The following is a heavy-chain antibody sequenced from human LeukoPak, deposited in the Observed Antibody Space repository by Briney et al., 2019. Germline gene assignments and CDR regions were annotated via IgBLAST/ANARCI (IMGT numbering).Heavy chain of an antibody. CDR3: ASRNSNRHYYYYMDV. Sequence: ASVKVSCKASGGTFSSYAISWVRQAPGQGLEWMGGIIPIFGTANYAQKFQGRVTITTDESTSTAYMELSSLRSEDTAVYYCASRNSNRHYYYYMDVWGKGTTVTVSS. J-gene: IGHJ6*03. CDR1: GGTFSSYA. CDR2: IIPIFGTA. V-gene: IGHV1-69*05. D-gene: IGHD4-11*01.